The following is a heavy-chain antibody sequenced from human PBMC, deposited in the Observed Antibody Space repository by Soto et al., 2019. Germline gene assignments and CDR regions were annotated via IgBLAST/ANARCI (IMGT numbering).Heavy chain of an antibody. V-gene: IGHV1-2*02. J-gene: IGHJ6*03. CDR3: ARGSAPAHSGYDHYYYYYYMDV. CDR1: GYTFTGYY. CDR2: INPNSGGT. D-gene: IGHD5-12*01. Sequence: ASVKVSCKASGYTFTGYYMHWVRQAPGQGLEWMGWINPNSGGTNYAQKFQGGVTMTRDTSIRTAYMELSRLRSDDTAVYYCARGSAPAHSGYDHYYYYYYMDVWGKGTTVTVSS.